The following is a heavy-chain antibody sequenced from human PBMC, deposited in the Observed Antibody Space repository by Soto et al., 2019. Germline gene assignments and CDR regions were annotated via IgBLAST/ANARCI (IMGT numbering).Heavy chain of an antibody. D-gene: IGHD3-10*01. V-gene: IGHV3-30-3*01. CDR2: ISYDGSNK. J-gene: IGHJ6*02. Sequence: GGSLRLSCAASGFTFSSYALHCVRQAPGEGLECVAVISYDGSNKYYIDSVKGRFNISRDNYKNTRCLQMNSLRAEDTAVYYCARGLVRGFVYHGMDVWGQGTTVTVSS. CDR1: GFTFSSYA. CDR3: ARGLVRGFVYHGMDV.